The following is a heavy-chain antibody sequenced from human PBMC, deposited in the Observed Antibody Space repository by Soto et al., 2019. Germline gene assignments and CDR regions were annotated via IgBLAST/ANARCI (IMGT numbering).Heavy chain of an antibody. CDR2: IDPSGGST. D-gene: IGHD3-3*01. V-gene: IGHV1-46*01. J-gene: IGHJ4*02. CDR3: ARDLTGGPTYYDFWSGYSPVYY. CDR1: GYNFTSYF. Sequence: ASVKVSCKASGYNFTSYFMHWVRQAPGQGLEWMGIIDPSGGSTSYAQKFQGRVSMTRDTSTSTVYMDLSSLRSEDTAVYYCARDLTGGPTYYDFWSGYSPVYYCGLGSLVPVSS.